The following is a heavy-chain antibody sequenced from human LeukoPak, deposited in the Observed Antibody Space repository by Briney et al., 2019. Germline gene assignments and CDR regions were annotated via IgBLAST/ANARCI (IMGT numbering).Heavy chain of an antibody. CDR2: INPNSGGT. D-gene: IGHD5-18*01. J-gene: IGHJ4*02. Sequence: ASGKVSCKASGYTFTGYYMHWVRQAPGPGLEWMGWINPNSGGTNYAQKFQGWVTMTRDTSISTAYMELSRLRPDDTAVYYCARQTHEKDTAMEFFDYWGQGTLVTVSS. V-gene: IGHV1-2*04. CDR3: ARQTHEKDTAMEFFDY. CDR1: GYTFTGYY.